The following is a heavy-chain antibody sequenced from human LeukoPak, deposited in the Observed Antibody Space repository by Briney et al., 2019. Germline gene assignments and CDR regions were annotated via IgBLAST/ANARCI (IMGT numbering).Heavy chain of an antibody. J-gene: IGHJ3*02. Sequence: PSETLSLTCTVSGGSISSSSYYWGWIRQPPGKGLEWIGSIYYSGSTYYNPSLKSRVTISVDTSKNQFSLKLSSVTAAETAVYYCARQTDYYDSSGYYIDAFDIWGQGTMVTVSS. CDR2: IYYSGST. D-gene: IGHD3-22*01. V-gene: IGHV4-39*01. CDR1: GGSISSSSYY. CDR3: ARQTDYYDSSGYYIDAFDI.